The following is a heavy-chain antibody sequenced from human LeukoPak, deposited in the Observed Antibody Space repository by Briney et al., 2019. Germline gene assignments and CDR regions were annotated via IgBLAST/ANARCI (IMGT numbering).Heavy chain of an antibody. CDR1: GFTFSSFA. J-gene: IGHJ4*02. CDR2: ISGSGGTT. Sequence: GGSLRLSCAASGFTFSSFAMSWVRQAPGKGLEWVSTISGSGGTTNYADSVKGRFTFSRDNSKNTLHLQMNSLRAEDTAVYYCAKDLPDYGDYIEGYWGQGTLVTVSS. V-gene: IGHV3-23*01. CDR3: AKDLPDYGDYIEGY. D-gene: IGHD4-17*01.